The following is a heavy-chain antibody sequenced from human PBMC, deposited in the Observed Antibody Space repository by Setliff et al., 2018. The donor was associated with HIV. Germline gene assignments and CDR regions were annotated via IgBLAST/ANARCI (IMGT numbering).Heavy chain of an antibody. CDR1: GGSIGSGGYY. J-gene: IGHJ4*02. V-gene: IGHV4-31*03. D-gene: IGHD2-8*01. CDR3: ATKLCLRCVDY. CDR2: IYYSGST. Sequence: ASETLSLTCTVSGGSIGSGGYYWSWIRQHPGKGLEWIGYIYYSGSTYYNPSFKRRLSISVDTSKNQFYLKLSSVTAADTAVYYCATKLCLRCVDYWGQGTLVTVSS.